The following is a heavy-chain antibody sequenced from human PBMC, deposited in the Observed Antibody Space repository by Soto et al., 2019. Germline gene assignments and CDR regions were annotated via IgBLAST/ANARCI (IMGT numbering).Heavy chain of an antibody. CDR3: ALSPSMVRGVIMDY. CDR2: IYYSGST. D-gene: IGHD3-10*01. Sequence: QVQLQESGPGLVKPSETLSLTCTVSGGSLSSYYWNWIRQPPGKGLEWIGYIYYSGSTNYNPSFKSRVTISVDTSKNQFSLKLSSMTAADAAVYYCALSPSMVRGVIMDYWGQGTLVTVSS. V-gene: IGHV4-59*08. CDR1: GGSLSSYY. J-gene: IGHJ4*02.